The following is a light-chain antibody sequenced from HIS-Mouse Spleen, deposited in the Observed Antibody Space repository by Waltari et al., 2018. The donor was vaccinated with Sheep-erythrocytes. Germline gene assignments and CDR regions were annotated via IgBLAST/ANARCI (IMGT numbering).Light chain of an antibody. Sequence: DIVMTQSPLSLPVTPGEPASISCRSSQSLLHSNGYNYLDWYLQKPGQSPHLLIYLGSKRAAGVPDRISGSGSGTDFSLRISRVEAEDVGVYYCMQALQTPWTFGQGTKVEFK. CDR1: QSLLHSNGYNY. CDR3: MQALQTPWT. V-gene: IGKV2-28*01. CDR2: LGS. J-gene: IGKJ1*01.